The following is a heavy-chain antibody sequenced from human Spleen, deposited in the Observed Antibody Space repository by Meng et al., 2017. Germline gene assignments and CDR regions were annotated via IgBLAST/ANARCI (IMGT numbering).Heavy chain of an antibody. CDR1: GYTFVNSGVTYG. CDR3: ARGWGSNVPLDS. CDR2: CSPYSDYR. D-gene: IGHD3-16*01. J-gene: IGHJ5*01. V-gene: IGHV1-18*01. Sequence: QGQLVQSGAAVKKPGASVTPSCTAYGYTFVNSGVTYGISWVRQDPGQGLEWLGWCSPYSDYRNYARKVQGRVTMTTDTSTNTAYMDLRSLRSADTAIYYCARGWGSNVPLDSWGQGTLVTVSS.